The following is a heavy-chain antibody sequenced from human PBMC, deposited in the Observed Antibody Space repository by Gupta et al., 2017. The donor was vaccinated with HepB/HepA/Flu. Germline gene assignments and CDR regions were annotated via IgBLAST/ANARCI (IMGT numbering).Heavy chain of an antibody. J-gene: IGHJ3*02. Sequence: QVQLVESGGGVVQPGRSLTLSCAASGFPFSSYGMHWVRQPPGKGLEWVATISYDAKNKYYAGSVKGRFTISRDSSKSTLYLQVSSLRPEDTAVYYCARPFTIVTSNDAFDIWGQGTLVTVSS. D-gene: IGHD3-10*01. CDR3: ARPFTIVTSNDAFDI. CDR1: GFPFSSYG. CDR2: ISYDAKNK. V-gene: IGHV3-30*03.